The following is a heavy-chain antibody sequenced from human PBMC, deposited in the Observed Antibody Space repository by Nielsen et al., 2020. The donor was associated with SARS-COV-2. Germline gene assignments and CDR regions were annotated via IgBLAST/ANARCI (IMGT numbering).Heavy chain of an antibody. Sequence: GESLKISCEASGLSFNNYAMTWVRQAPGKGLEWVSAIFASGSGTYYADSVKGRFTISRDNSKNTLYLQMNSLRAEDTAVYYCARDSDYSYYMDVWGKGTTVTVSS. CDR3: ARDSDYSYYMDV. V-gene: IGHV3-23*01. CDR2: IFASGSGT. CDR1: GLSFNNYA. J-gene: IGHJ6*03. D-gene: IGHD3-10*01.